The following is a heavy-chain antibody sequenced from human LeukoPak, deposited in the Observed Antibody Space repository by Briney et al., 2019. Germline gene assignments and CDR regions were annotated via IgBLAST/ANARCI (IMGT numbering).Heavy chain of an antibody. CDR1: GYTFTGYY. CDR2: INPNSGGT. J-gene: IGHJ4*02. D-gene: IGHD6-19*01. Sequence: ASVKVSCKASGYTFTGYYMHWVRQAPGQGLEWMGWINPNSGGTIYAQKFQGRVTMTRDTSISTAYMELSRLRSDDTAVYYCARTVAGTPSGDYWGQGTLVTVSS. V-gene: IGHV1-2*02. CDR3: ARTVAGTPSGDY.